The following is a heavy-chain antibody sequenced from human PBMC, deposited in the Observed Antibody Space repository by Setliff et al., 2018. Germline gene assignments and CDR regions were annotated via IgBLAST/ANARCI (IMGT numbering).Heavy chain of an antibody. CDR3: AFNSGWYGYYFDY. CDR1: GGTFGSSA. D-gene: IGHD6-19*01. CDR2: MNPNSGNT. J-gene: IGHJ4*02. V-gene: IGHV1-8*02. Sequence: GASVKVSCKASGGTFGSSALSWVRQAPGQGLEWMGWMNPNSGNTGYAQKFQGRVTMTRNTSISTAYMELSSLRSEDTAVYYCAFNSGWYGYYFDYWGQGTLVTVSS.